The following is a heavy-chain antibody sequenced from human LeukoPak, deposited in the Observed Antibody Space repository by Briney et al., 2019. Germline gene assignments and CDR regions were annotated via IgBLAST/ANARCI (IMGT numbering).Heavy chain of an antibody. J-gene: IGHJ5*02. CDR2: IYYSGNT. CDR1: GGSISGGGYY. CDR3: ARQVWSGYSFDP. Sequence: SETLSLTCTVSGGSISGGGYYWGWIRQPPGKGLELIGRIYYSGNTYYNPSLKSRVTISIDTSKNQFSLKLSSVAAADTAVYYCARQVWSGYSFDPWGQGALVTVSS. D-gene: IGHD3-3*01. V-gene: IGHV4-39*07.